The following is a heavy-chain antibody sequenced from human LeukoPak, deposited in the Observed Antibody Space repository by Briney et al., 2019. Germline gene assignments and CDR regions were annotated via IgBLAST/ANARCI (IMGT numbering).Heavy chain of an antibody. CDR3: ARLSYSSSWYPFDY. CDR2: IYPDDSNT. D-gene: IGHD6-13*01. Sequence: GESLKISCQGSGYNFPIYWIGWVRQMPGQGLEWMGIIYPDDSNTIYGPSFQGQVTISADKSISTAYLQWSSLKASDTAMYYCARLSYSSSWYPFDYWGQGTLVTVSS. CDR1: GYNFPIYW. J-gene: IGHJ4*02. V-gene: IGHV5-51*01.